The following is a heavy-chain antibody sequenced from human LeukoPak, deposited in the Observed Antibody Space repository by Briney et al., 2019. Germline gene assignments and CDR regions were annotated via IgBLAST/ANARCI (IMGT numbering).Heavy chain of an antibody. J-gene: IGHJ4*02. CDR1: GGSISSYY. CDR2: IYYSGST. V-gene: IGHV4-59*01. CDR3: AREWGIGDAFDI. D-gene: IGHD3-16*01. Sequence: PSETLSLTCTVSGGSISSYYWSWLRQPPGKGLEWIGYIYYSGSTNYNPSLKSLITISVDTSKNQFSLKLSSVTAADTAVYYCAREWGIGDAFDIWGQGTLVTVSS.